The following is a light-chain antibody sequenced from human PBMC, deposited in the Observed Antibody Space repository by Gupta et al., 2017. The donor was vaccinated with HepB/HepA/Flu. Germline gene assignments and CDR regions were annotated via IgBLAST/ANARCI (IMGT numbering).Light chain of an antibody. J-gene: IGLJ1*01. V-gene: IGLV2-11*01. CDR2: DVN. Sequence: QSALTQPRSVSGSPGPSVTISCTGTSSDIGAYNYVSWYQQRPGEAPKLIIYDVNTRPSGVPDRFSGAKSGTTASLTISGLQAEDEADYSCCSYAGCYSISVFRTGTKVTVL. CDR1: SSDIGAYNY. CDR3: CSYAGCYSISV.